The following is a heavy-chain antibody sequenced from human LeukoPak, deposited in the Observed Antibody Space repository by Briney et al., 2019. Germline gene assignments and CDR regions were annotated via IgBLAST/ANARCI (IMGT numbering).Heavy chain of an antibody. V-gene: IGHV3-11*06. D-gene: IGHD3-10*01. CDR1: GFTFSEYY. CDR3: ARAYGQVYFDN. J-gene: IGHJ4*02. Sequence: PGGSLRLSCAASGFTFSEYYMSWIRQAPGKGLEWVSYISSSSSYTNYADSVKGRFTISRDNAKNPLSLQMNSLRAEDTAIYYCARAYGQVYFDNWGQGTLVTVSS. CDR2: ISSSSSYT.